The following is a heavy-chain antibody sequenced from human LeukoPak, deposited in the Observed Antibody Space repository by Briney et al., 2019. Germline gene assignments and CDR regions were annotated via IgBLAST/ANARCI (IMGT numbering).Heavy chain of an antibody. V-gene: IGHV1-18*01. CDR3: ARVFTIFGVVITYYMDV. Sequence: ASVKVSCKPSGYSFSNYGISWVRQAPGRGLEWMGWISTYNGNTNYAQKFPGRATMTTDTSTSTAYMELRSLRFDDTAVYYCARVFTIFGVVITYYMDVWGKGTTVTVSS. CDR2: ISTYNGNT. D-gene: IGHD3-3*01. CDR1: GYSFSNYG. J-gene: IGHJ6*03.